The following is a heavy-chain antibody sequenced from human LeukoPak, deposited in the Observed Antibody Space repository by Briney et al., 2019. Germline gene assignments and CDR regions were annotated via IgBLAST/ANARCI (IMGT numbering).Heavy chain of an antibody. CDR3: ARILLWSSLCFDY. J-gene: IGHJ4*02. Sequence: PGRSLRLSCAASGFTFDDYAMHWVRQAPGKGLEWVSGISWNSGSIGYADSVKGRFTISRDNAKNSLYLQMNSLRAEDTAVYYCARILLWSSLCFDYWGQGTLVTVSS. D-gene: IGHD3-10*01. V-gene: IGHV3-9*01. CDR1: GFTFDDYA. CDR2: ISWNSGSI.